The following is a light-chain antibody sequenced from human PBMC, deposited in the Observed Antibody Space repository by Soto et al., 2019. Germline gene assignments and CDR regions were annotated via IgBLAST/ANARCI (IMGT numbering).Light chain of an antibody. J-gene: IGLJ2*01. CDR2: EVS. Sequence: QSVLTQPPSASGSPGQSVTVSCTGSSTDIGAYNYVSWYQQHPGKAPKLMIYEVSKRPSGVPDRFSGSKSGNTASLTVSGLQAEDEADYYCPSFGASKVFGGGTKLTVL. CDR3: PSFGASKV. V-gene: IGLV2-8*01. CDR1: STDIGAYNY.